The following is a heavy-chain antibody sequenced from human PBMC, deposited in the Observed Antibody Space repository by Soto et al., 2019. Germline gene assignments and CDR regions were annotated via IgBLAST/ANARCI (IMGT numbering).Heavy chain of an antibody. CDR2: ISSSSTI. Sequence: GGSLRLSCAASGFTFSSYSMNWVRQAPGKGLEWVSYISSSSTIYYADSVKGRFTISRDNAKNSLYLQMNSLRDEDTAVYYCAREKLYYYDSSGYYPYWGQGTLVTVSS. V-gene: IGHV3-48*02. CDR1: GFTFSSYS. D-gene: IGHD3-22*01. J-gene: IGHJ4*02. CDR3: AREKLYYYDSSGYYPY.